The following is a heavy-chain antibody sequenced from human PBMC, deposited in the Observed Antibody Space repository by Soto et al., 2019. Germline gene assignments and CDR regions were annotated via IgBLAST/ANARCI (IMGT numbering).Heavy chain of an antibody. CDR1: GFTFSSYE. CDR3: ARESSSSSYDY. J-gene: IGHJ4*02. D-gene: IGHD6-6*01. V-gene: IGHV3-48*03. Sequence: SLRLSCAASGFTFSSYEMNWVRQAPGKGLEWVSYISSSGSTIYYADSVKGRFTISRDNAKNSLYLQMNSLRAEDTAVYYCARESSSSSYDYWGQGTLVTVSS. CDR2: ISSSGSTI.